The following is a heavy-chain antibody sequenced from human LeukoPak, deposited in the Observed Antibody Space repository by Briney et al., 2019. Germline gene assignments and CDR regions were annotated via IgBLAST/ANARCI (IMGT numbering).Heavy chain of an antibody. V-gene: IGHV3-21*01. CDR3: AGARDYGDYELGN. CDR2: ISSSSSYI. Sequence: GGSLRLSCAASGFTFSSYSMNWVRQAPGKGLEWVSSISSSSSYIYYADSVKGRFTISRDNAKNSLYLQMNSLRAEDTAVYYCAGARDYGDYELGNWGQGTLVTVSS. J-gene: IGHJ4*02. D-gene: IGHD4-17*01. CDR1: GFTFSSYS.